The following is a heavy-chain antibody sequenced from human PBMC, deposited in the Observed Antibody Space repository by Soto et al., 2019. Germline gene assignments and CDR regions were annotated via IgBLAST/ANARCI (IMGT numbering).Heavy chain of an antibody. CDR1: GGTFSSYA. Sequence: ASVKVSCKASGGTFSSYAISWVRQAPGQGLEWMGGIIPIFGTANYAQKFQGRVTITADESTSTAYVELSSLRSEDTAVYYCARDQAQGDEDDYGDYAFDYWGQGTLVTVSS. D-gene: IGHD4-17*01. V-gene: IGHV1-69*13. J-gene: IGHJ4*02. CDR3: ARDQAQGDEDDYGDYAFDY. CDR2: IIPIFGTA.